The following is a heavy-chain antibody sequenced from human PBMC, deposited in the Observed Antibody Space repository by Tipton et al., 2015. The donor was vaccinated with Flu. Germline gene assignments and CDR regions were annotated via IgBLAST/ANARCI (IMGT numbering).Heavy chain of an antibody. CDR2: IKEDGSEK. V-gene: IGHV3-7*01. Sequence: SLRLSYVASGFTCSSYWMNWVRQAPGKGLEWVANIKEDGSEKYYVDSVKGRFTISRDNAKNSLYLQMNSLRAEDTAVYYCAAFHIWGQGTMVTVSS. CDR3: AAFHI. J-gene: IGHJ3*02. CDR1: GFTCSSYW.